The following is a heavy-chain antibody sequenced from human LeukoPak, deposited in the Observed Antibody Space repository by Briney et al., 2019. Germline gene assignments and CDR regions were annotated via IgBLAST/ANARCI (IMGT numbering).Heavy chain of an antibody. CDR3: ARAGGIYYDSSGYYYYFDY. CDR1: GGFISSSTSY. J-gene: IGHJ4*02. V-gene: IGHV4-39*01. Sequence: SETLSLTCTVSGGFISSSTSYWGWIRQPPGKGLEWIGDVYYSGSTYSNPSLKSRVTISVDTSNNQFSLKLSSVTAADTAVYYCARAGGIYYDSSGYYYYFDYWGQGTLVTVSS. D-gene: IGHD3-22*01. CDR2: VYYSGST.